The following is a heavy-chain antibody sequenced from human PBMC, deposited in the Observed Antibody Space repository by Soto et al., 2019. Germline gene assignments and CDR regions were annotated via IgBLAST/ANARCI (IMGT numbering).Heavy chain of an antibody. D-gene: IGHD5-12*01. CDR2: ISYDGSNK. V-gene: IGHV3-30-3*01. CDR3: ARDARSRDGYNFDY. Sequence: GGSLRLSCAASGFTFSSYAMHWVRQAPGKGLEWVAVISYDGSNKYYADSVKGRFTISRDNSKNTLYLQMNSLRAEDTAVYYCARDARSRDGYNFDYWGQGTLVTVSS. J-gene: IGHJ4*02. CDR1: GFTFSSYA.